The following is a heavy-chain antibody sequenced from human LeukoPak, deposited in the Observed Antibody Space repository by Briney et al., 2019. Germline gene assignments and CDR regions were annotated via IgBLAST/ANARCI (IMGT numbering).Heavy chain of an antibody. CDR3: ARGLYDSSGYYYFPHY. CDR2: ISSSSYV. V-gene: IGHV3-21*01. J-gene: IGHJ4*02. CDR1: GFTFSSYS. Sequence: GGSLRLSCAASGFTFSSYSMKWVRQAPGKGLEWVSSISSSSYVYYADSVEGRFTISRDNAKNSLYLQMNSLRAEDTAVYYCARGLYDSSGYYYFPHYWGQGTLVTVSS. D-gene: IGHD3-22*01.